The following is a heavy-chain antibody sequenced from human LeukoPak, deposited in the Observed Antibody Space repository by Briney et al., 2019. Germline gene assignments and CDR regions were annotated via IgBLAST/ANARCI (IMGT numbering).Heavy chain of an antibody. V-gene: IGHV4-59*01. J-gene: IGHJ4*02. CDR3: ARQWYSSIWYLRYLDY. CDR2: IYFSGST. D-gene: IGHD6-13*01. CDR1: GGSISSYY. Sequence: SETLSLTCTVSGGSISSYYWSWIRQPPGKGLEWIGYIYFSGSTNYNPSLKSRVTISVDTSRNQFSLQLSSVTAADTAVYYCARQWYSSIWYLRYLDYLGQGSLVSVS.